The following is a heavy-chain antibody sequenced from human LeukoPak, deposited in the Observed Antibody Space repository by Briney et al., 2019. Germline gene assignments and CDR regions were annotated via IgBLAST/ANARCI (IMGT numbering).Heavy chain of an antibody. CDR1: GFTLSSRW. CDR2: INRDGSER. Sequence: GGSLRLSCVVSGFTLSSRWMMWVRQAPGKGLEWMTNINRDGSERNYVDSVKGRFTITRDNAENSLYLQMNSLKVEDTAIYYCATYDSWSGYNIAYWGQGTLVTVSS. D-gene: IGHD3-3*01. CDR3: ATYDSWSGYNIAY. V-gene: IGHV3-7*03. J-gene: IGHJ4*02.